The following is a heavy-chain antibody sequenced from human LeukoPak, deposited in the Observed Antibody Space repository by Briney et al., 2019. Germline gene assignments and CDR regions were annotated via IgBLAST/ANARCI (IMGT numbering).Heavy chain of an antibody. CDR1: GFTFSSYA. Sequence: PGGSLRLSCAASGFTFSSYAMSWVRQAPGKGLEWVSAISGSGGSTYYADPVKGRFTISRDNSKNTLYLQMNSLRAEDTAVYYCAKDTPFDYYDSSGHDYWGQGTLVTVSS. CDR2: ISGSGGST. D-gene: IGHD3-22*01. CDR3: AKDTPFDYYDSSGHDY. J-gene: IGHJ4*02. V-gene: IGHV3-23*01.